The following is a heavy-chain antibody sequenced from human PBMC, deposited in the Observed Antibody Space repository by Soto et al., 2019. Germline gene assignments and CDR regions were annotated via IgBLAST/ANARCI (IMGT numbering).Heavy chain of an antibody. V-gene: IGHV2-5*02. Sequence: ESGPTLVNPTQTLTLTCTFSGFSLSTSGVGVGWIRQPPGKALEWLALIYWDDDKRYSPSLKSRLTITKDTSKNQVVLTMTNMDPVDTATYYCAHRSELWLPLLYDSRGYYLFNWFDPWGQGTLVTVSS. D-gene: IGHD3-22*01. J-gene: IGHJ5*02. CDR1: GFSLSTSGVG. CDR3: AHRSELWLPLLYDSRGYYLFNWFDP. CDR2: IYWDDDK.